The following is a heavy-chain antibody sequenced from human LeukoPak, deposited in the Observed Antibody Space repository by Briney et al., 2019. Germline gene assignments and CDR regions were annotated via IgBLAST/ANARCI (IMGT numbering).Heavy chain of an antibody. Sequence: SETLSLTCTVSGGSISSYYWSWIRQPPGKGLEWIGYIYYSGSTNYNPSLKSRVTISVDTSKDQFSLKLSSVTAADTAVYYCARVLSHSSSWKPLDYWGQGTLVTVSS. D-gene: IGHD6-13*01. CDR1: GGSISSYY. V-gene: IGHV4-59*01. CDR2: IYYSGST. CDR3: ARVLSHSSSWKPLDY. J-gene: IGHJ4*02.